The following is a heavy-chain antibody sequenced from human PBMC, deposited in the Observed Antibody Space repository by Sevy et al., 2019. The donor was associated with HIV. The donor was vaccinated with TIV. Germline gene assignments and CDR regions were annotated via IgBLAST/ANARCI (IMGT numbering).Heavy chain of an antibody. V-gene: IGHV3-7*01. CDR3: ASSGIAAPPVGFDY. D-gene: IGHD6-13*01. CDR2: IKQDGSEK. J-gene: IGHJ4*02. CDR1: GFTFSSYW. Sequence: GGSLRLSCAASGFTFSSYWMSWVRQAPGKGLEWVANIKQDGSEKYYVDSVKGRFTISRDNAKNSLYLQMNSLRAEDTAEYYCASSGIAAPPVGFDYWGQGTLVTVSS.